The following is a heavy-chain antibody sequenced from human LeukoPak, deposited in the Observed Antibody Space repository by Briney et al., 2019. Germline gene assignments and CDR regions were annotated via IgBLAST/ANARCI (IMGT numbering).Heavy chain of an antibody. D-gene: IGHD6-19*01. J-gene: IGHJ4*02. CDR2: INAGNGNT. CDR3: ARLPDSSGWSPDY. Sequence: ASVKVSCKAPGYTFTSYAMHWVRQAPGQRLEWMGWINAGNGNTKYSQKFQGRVTITRDTSASTAYMELSSLRSEDTAVYYCARLPDSSGWSPDYWGQGTLVTGSP. CDR1: GYTFTSYA. V-gene: IGHV1-3*01.